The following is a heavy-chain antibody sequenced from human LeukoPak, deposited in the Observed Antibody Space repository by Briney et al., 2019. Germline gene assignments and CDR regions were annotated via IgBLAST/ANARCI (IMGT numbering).Heavy chain of an antibody. D-gene: IGHD5-18*01. CDR1: GFTFSSYA. J-gene: IGHJ4*02. CDR2: ISYDGSNK. CDR3: AREGIRLKTNDY. V-gene: IGHV3-30*04. Sequence: GGSLRLSCAASGFTFSSYAMHWVRQAPGKGLEWVAVISYDGSNKYYADSVKGRFTISRDNPKNTLYLQMNSLRAEDTAVYYCAREGIRLKTNDYWGQGTLVTVSS.